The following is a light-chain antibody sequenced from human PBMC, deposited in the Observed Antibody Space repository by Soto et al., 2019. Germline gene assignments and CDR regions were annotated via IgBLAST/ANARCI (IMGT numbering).Light chain of an antibody. J-gene: IGLJ1*01. CDR1: SSDVGGYNY. CDR2: GVT. CDR3: SSYTSASTLLYL. V-gene: IGLV2-14*01. Sequence: QSALTRPASVSGSPGQSITISCTGTSSDVGGYNYVSWYQHHPGIAPKLLIYGVTNRPSGVSPRFSGSKSGNTASLTISGLQAEDEADYHCSSYTSASTLLYLFGTGTKLTVL.